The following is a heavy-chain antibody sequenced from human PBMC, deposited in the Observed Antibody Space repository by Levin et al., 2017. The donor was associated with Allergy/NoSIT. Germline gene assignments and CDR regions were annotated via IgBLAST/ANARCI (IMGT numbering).Heavy chain of an antibody. Sequence: GESLKISCAASGFTFSTFSMNWVRQSPGKGLECVSFISSAGTIHYADSVKGRFTISRDNAKNSLYLQMNSLRDEDTGVYYCARDTGSGYDSTAGPDYWGQGTLVTVSS. CDR3: ARDTGSGYDSTAGPDY. CDR2: ISSAGTI. J-gene: IGHJ4*02. D-gene: IGHD5-12*01. CDR1: GFTFSTFS. V-gene: IGHV3-48*02.